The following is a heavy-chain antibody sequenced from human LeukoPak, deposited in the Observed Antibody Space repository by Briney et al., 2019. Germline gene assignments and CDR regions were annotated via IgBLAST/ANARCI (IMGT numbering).Heavy chain of an antibody. D-gene: IGHD3-9*01. CDR2: NIPILGIA. CDR1: GGTFSSYA. CDR3: ASRPYYDILTGFSPGDWFDP. V-gene: IGHV1-69*04. J-gene: IGHJ5*02. Sequence: ASVKVSCKAPGGTFSSYAISWVRQAPGQGLEWMGRNIPILGIANYAQKFQGRVTITADKSTSTAYMELSSLRSEDTAVYYCASRPYYDILTGFSPGDWFDPWGQGTLVTVSS.